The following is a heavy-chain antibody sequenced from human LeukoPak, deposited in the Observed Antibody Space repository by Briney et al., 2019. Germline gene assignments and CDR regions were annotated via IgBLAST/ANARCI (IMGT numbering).Heavy chain of an antibody. J-gene: IGHJ4*02. CDR2: ISGSGGST. CDR1: GFTFSSYA. V-gene: IGHV3-23*01. D-gene: IGHD3-16*01. Sequence: PGGSLRPSCAASGFTFSSYAMSWVRQAPGKGLEWVSTISGSGGSTYYADSVKGRFTISRDNSKNTLCLQMNSLRAEDTAVYYCARGLLSRRLMITPPYFDYWGQGTLVTVSS. CDR3: ARGLLSRRLMITPPYFDY.